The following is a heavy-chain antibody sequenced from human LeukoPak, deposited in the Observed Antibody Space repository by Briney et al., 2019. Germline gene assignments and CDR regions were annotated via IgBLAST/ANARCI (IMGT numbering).Heavy chain of an antibody. CDR1: GGSISSSSYY. D-gene: IGHD6-19*01. J-gene: IGHJ4*02. V-gene: IGHV4-39*07. CDR2: IYYSGST. CDR3: ARADQRLYTSGWTYYFDY. Sequence: ASETLSLTCTVSGGSISSSSYYWGWIRQPPGKGLEWIGSIYYSGSTYYNPSLKSRVTISVDTSKNQVSLKLTSVTAADTAVYYCARADQRLYTSGWTYYFDYWGQGTLVTVSS.